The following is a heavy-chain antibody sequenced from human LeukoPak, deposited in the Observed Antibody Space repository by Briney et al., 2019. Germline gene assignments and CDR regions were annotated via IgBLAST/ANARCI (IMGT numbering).Heavy chain of an antibody. V-gene: IGHV1-18*01. CDR3: ATRQGDMVRGVIITPGAFDI. CDR1: GYTFTSYG. D-gene: IGHD3-10*01. Sequence: GASVKVSCKASGYTFTSYGISWVRQAPGQGLEWMGWISAYNGYTNYAQKLQGRVTMTTDTSTSTAYMELSSLRSEDTAVYYCATRQGDMVRGVIITPGAFDIWGQGTMVTVSS. J-gene: IGHJ3*02. CDR2: ISAYNGYT.